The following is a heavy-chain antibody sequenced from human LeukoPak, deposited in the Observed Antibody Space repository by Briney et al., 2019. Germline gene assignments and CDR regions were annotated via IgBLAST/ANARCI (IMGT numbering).Heavy chain of an antibody. J-gene: IGHJ1*01. CDR3: AKDTALGYYDSSGSFQH. Sequence: PGRSLRLSCAASGFTFDDYAMHWVRQAPGKGLEWVSGISWNSGSIGYADSVKGRFTISRDNAKNSLYLQMNSLRAEDTALYYCAKDTALGYYDSSGSFQHWGQGTLVTVSS. CDR1: GFTFDDYA. CDR2: ISWNSGSI. V-gene: IGHV3-9*01. D-gene: IGHD3-22*01.